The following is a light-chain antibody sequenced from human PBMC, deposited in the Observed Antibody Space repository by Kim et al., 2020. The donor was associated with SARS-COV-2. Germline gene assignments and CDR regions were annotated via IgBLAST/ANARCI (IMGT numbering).Light chain of an antibody. J-gene: IGKJ5*01. CDR3: QHRANSSPT. Sequence: EIVLTQSPSTLSLSPGERATLSCRASQSVSNYLAWYQQKPGQAPRLLIYDASNRASGIAARFSGSGSGTDFTLTISSLEPDDFAVYYCQHRANSSPTFGQGTRLEIK. V-gene: IGKV3-11*01. CDR2: DAS. CDR1: QSVSNY.